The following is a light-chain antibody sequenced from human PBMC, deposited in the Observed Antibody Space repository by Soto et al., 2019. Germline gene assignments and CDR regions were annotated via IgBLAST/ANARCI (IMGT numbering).Light chain of an antibody. V-gene: IGKV1-33*01. CDR1: QDISNY. CDR2: AAS. J-gene: IGKJ3*01. CDR3: QQYDNLPFT. Sequence: DIQMTQSPSSLSASVGDRVTITCQASQDISNYLNWYQQKPGKAPNLLIYAASNLETGVPSRFSGSGSGTDFTFTISSLQPEDIATYYCQQYDNLPFTFGPGTKVDIK.